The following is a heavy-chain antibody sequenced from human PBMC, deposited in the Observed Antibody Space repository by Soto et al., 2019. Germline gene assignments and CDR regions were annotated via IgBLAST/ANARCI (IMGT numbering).Heavy chain of an antibody. CDR2: MYNTGST. Sequence: SETLSLTXTVSGGSISGYYWSWIRQPPGKGLEWIGYMYNTGSTVYNPSFKSRVTISVDTSKNQFSLKLNSVTAADTAVYYCARDLWGYCGTDCYPLDVWGQGTTVTVSS. J-gene: IGHJ6*02. V-gene: IGHV4-59*01. CDR1: GGSISGYY. CDR3: ARDLWGYCGTDCYPLDV. D-gene: IGHD2-21*02.